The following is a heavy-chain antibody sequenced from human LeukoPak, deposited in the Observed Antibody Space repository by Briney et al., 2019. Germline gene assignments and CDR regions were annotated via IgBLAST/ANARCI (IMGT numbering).Heavy chain of an antibody. J-gene: IGHJ3*02. CDR2: ISYSGST. D-gene: IGHD1-1*01. V-gene: IGHV4-59*08. CDR3: ARNWHDYAFDI. Sequence: SETLSLTCTVSGGSISSYYWSWIRQPPGKGLEWIGYISYSGSTNSNPSLKSRVTMSVDTSKNQFSLKLTSVTAADTAVYYRARNWHDYAFDIWGQGTMVTVSS. CDR1: GGSISSYY.